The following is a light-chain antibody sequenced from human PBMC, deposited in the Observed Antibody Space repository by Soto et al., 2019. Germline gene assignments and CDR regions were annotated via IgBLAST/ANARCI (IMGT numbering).Light chain of an antibody. CDR1: SSDIGGYNF. J-gene: IGLJ3*02. CDR3: SSYTSNSARV. CDR2: DVS. V-gene: IGLV2-14*03. Sequence: QSALTQPASVSESPGQSITISCTGTSSDIGGYNFVSWYQQHPGKAPKLMIYDVSIRPSGVSNRFSGSKSGNTAFLTISGVQAEDEADYYFSSYTSNSARVFGGGTKLTVL.